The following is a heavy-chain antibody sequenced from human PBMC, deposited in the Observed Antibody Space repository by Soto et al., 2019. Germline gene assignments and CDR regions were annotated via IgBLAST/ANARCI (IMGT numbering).Heavy chain of an antibody. D-gene: IGHD2-8*02. J-gene: IGHJ5*02. CDR2: ISWNSGSI. Sequence: EVQLVESGGGLVQPGRSLRLSCAASGFTFDDYAMHWVRQAPGKGLEWVSGISWNSGSIGYADSVKGRFTISRDNAKNSLYLQMNSLRAEDTALYYCAKDRGVAGPGNWFDPWGQGTLVTVSS. CDR1: GFTFDDYA. V-gene: IGHV3-9*01. CDR3: AKDRGVAGPGNWFDP.